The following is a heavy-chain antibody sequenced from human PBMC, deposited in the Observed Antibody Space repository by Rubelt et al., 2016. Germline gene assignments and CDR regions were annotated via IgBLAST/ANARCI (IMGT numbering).Heavy chain of an antibody. CDR1: GGSFSGYY. V-gene: IGHV4-34*01. CDR3: ARETPDCSSTSCYPEWDSDY. D-gene: IGHD2-2*01. CDR2: INHSGST. Sequence: QVQLQQWGAGLLKPSETLSLTCAVYGGSFSGYYWSWIRQPPGKGLEWIGEINHSGSTNYNPSLKSRVTFSLDPSMYQFSLKLSSVTAADTAVYYCARETPDCSSTSCYPEWDSDYWGRGTLVTVSS. J-gene: IGHJ4*02.